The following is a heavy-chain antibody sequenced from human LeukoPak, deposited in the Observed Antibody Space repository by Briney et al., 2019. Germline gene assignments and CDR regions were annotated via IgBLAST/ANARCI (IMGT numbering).Heavy chain of an antibody. Sequence: ASGTLSLTCTVSGGSISSYYWSWIRQPAGKGLEWIGRIYTSGSTNYNPSLKSRVTMSVDTSKNQFSLKLSSVTAADTAVYYCARVRGGSYTPDFDYWGQGTLVTVSS. J-gene: IGHJ4*02. D-gene: IGHD1-26*01. CDR3: ARVRGGSYTPDFDY. CDR2: IYTSGST. V-gene: IGHV4-4*07. CDR1: GGSISSYY.